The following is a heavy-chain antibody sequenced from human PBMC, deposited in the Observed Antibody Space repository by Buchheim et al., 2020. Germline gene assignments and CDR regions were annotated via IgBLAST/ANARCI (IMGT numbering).Heavy chain of an antibody. CDR3: AKDLSVAGYYYYGMDV. V-gene: IGHV3-30*18. CDR1: GFTFSSYG. D-gene: IGHD6-19*01. Sequence: QVQLVESGGGVVQPGRSLRLSCAASGFTFSSYGMHWVRQAPGKGLEWVAVISYDGSNKYYADSVKGRFTIYRDNSKNTLYLQMNSLGAEDTAVYYCAKDLSVAGYYYYGMDVWGQGTT. CDR2: ISYDGSNK. J-gene: IGHJ6*02.